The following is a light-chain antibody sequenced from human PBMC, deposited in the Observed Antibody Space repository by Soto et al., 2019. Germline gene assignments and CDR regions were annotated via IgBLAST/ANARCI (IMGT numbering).Light chain of an antibody. Sequence: DIKMTQSPSTLSALVGDRVTITCRASQSISTSLAWYQQKPGKAPKLLIYAASTLQSGVPSRFSGSGSGTDFTLTISSLQPEDFATYYCLLDFSYFWAFGQGTKVDI. J-gene: IGKJ1*01. CDR3: LLDFSYFWA. CDR2: AAS. V-gene: IGKV1-5*01. CDR1: QSISTS.